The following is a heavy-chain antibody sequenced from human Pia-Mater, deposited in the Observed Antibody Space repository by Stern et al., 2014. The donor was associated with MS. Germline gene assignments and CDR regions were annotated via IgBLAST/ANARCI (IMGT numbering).Heavy chain of an antibody. CDR3: ARGYSSGWLFLLDY. Sequence: VQLVESGGGVVQPGTPLRLSCAASGFTFSTYPIHWVRQAPGKGLEWVAVISFDGNKKYFAASVKGRFTISRENSKNTMYLQMNSLRDEDTAIYYCARGYSSGWLFLLDYWGQGTLVIVSS. V-gene: IGHV3-30-3*01. CDR2: ISFDGNKK. J-gene: IGHJ4*02. CDR1: GFTFSTYP. D-gene: IGHD6-19*01.